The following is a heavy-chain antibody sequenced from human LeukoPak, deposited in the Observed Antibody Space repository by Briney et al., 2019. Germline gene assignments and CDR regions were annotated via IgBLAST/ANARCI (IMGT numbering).Heavy chain of an antibody. CDR1: GITFSTYW. CDR2: INSDGSTT. CDR3: ARAGTVVDYDPSDAFDV. J-gene: IGHJ3*01. D-gene: IGHD3-22*01. V-gene: IGHV3-74*01. Sequence: GGSLRLSCAASGITFSTYWMHWVRQAPGKGLVWVSRINSDGSTTSYVDSVEGRFTISRDNAKNTLYLQMNSLRAEDTAVYYCARAGTVVDYDPSDAFDVWGQGTMVAVSS.